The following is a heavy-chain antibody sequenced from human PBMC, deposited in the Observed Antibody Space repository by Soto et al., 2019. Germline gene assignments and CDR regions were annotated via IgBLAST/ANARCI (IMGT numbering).Heavy chain of an antibody. D-gene: IGHD4-17*01. Sequence: SETLSLTCAVYGGSFSGYYWSWIRQPPGKGLEWIGEINHSGSTNYNPSLKSRVTISVDTSKNQFSLKLSSVTAADTAVYYCARFYGDYVGRKNPPLSHPGPLYYYYGMDVWGQGTTVTVSS. CDR1: GGSFSGYY. CDR2: INHSGST. J-gene: IGHJ6*02. CDR3: ARFYGDYVGRKNPPLSHPGPLYYYYGMDV. V-gene: IGHV4-34*01.